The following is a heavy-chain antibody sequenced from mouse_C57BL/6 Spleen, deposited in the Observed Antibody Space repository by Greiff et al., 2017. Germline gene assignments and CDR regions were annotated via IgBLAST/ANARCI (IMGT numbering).Heavy chain of an antibody. CDR2: INPGSGGT. Sequence: QVQLQQSGAELVRPGTSVKVSCKASGYAFTNYLIEWVKQRPGQGLAWIGVINPGSGGTNYNEKFKGKATLTADKSSSTAYMQLSSLTSEDSAVYFCARDYGGYWGQGTTLTVSS. CDR3: ARDYGGY. J-gene: IGHJ2*01. CDR1: GYAFTNYL. D-gene: IGHD2-4*01. V-gene: IGHV1-54*01.